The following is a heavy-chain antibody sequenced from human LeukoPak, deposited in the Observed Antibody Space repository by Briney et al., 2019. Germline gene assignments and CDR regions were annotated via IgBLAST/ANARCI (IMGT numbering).Heavy chain of an antibody. CDR1: GGTFSSYA. CDR3: ARDNWNDVISPY. D-gene: IGHD1-20*01. CDR2: IIPIFGTA. J-gene: IGHJ4*02. V-gene: IGHV1-69*13. Sequence: SVKVSCKASGGTFSSYAISWVRQAPGQGLEWMGGIIPIFGTANYAQKFQGRVTITADESTSTAYMELRSLRSDDTAVYYCARDNWNDVISPYWGQGTLVTVSS.